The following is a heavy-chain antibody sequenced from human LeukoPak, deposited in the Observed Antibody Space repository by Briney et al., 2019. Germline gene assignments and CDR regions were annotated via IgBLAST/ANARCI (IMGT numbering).Heavy chain of an antibody. V-gene: IGHV1-69*06. CDR1: GGTFSSYA. J-gene: IGHJ6*03. CDR2: IIPIFGTA. CDR3: ARTSVNYYYYYMDV. Sequence: SVKVSCKASGGTFSSYAISWVRQAPGQGLEWMGGIIPIFGTANYAQKFQGRVTITADKSTSTAYTELSSLRSEDTAVYYCARTSVNYYYYYMDVWGKGTTVTVSS.